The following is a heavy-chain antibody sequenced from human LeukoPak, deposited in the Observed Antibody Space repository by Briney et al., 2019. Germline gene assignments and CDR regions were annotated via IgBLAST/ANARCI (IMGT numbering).Heavy chain of an antibody. CDR2: ISYDGSNK. Sequence: HPGGSLRLSCAASGFTFSSYGMHWVRQAPGKGLEWVAVISYDGSNKYYADSVKGRFTISRDNSKNTLYLQMNSLRAEDTAVYYCARVEGDCSSTSCYLFDYWGQGTLVTVSS. CDR3: ARVEGDCSSTSCYLFDY. V-gene: IGHV3-30*03. D-gene: IGHD2-2*01. J-gene: IGHJ4*02. CDR1: GFTFSSYG.